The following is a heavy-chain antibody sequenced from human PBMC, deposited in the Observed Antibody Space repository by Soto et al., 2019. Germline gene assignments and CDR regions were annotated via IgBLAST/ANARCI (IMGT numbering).Heavy chain of an antibody. CDR1: GFTFSSYG. V-gene: IGHV3-33*01. CDR2: IWYDGSNK. D-gene: IGHD3-10*01. CDR3: ARRKEWFGESFGLAYYYYGMDV. Sequence: GGSLRLSCAASGFTFSSYGMHWVRQAPGKGLEWVAVIWYDGSNKYYADSVKGRFTISRDNSKNTLYLQMNSLRAEDTAVYYCARRKEWFGESFGLAYYYYGMDVWGQGTTVTVSS. J-gene: IGHJ6*02.